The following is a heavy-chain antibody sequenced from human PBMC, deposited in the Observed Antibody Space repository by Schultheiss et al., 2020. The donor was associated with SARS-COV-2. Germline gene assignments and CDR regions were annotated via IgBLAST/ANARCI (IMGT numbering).Heavy chain of an antibody. CDR3: ARGGVLYGWDY. J-gene: IGHJ4*02. D-gene: IGHD2-8*01. V-gene: IGHV3-74*01. Sequence: GGSLRLSCAASGFTFSRSWMHWVRQAPGKGLVWVSQSNGDETSRGYADSVRGRFTISRDNAKNTLYLQMDSLRAEDTAVYYCARGGVLYGWDYWGQGTLVTVSS. CDR1: GFTFSRSW. CDR2: SNGDETSR.